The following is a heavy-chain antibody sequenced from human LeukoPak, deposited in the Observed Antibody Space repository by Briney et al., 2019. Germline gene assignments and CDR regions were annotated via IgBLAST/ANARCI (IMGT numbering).Heavy chain of an antibody. J-gene: IGHJ4*02. D-gene: IGHD3-10*01. CDR1: GFTFNRSW. Sequence: GGSLRLSCAASGFTFNRSWLNWVCQAPGRGLEWVANMDPSGSQKRYVDSVKGRFTISKDNPGTSLYLEMNSLRTEDTAIYYCAIWASGNYWGQGTLVTVSS. CDR3: AIWASGNY. V-gene: IGHV3-7*01. CDR2: MDPSGSQK.